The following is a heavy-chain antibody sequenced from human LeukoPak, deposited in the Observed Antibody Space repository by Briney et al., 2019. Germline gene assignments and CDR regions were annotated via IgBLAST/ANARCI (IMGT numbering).Heavy chain of an antibody. V-gene: IGHV3-53*05. CDR1: GFTFTDYA. CDR3: ARWQSTSGWTYYFDY. CDR2: IYGGGDT. J-gene: IGHJ4*02. Sequence: PGGSLRLSCAVSGFTFTDYAMTWVRQAPGKGLEWVSVIYGGGDTYYADSVKGRFTISRDSSKNTLCLQMNSLRAEDTAVYYCARWQSTSGWTYYFDYWGQGTLVTVSS. D-gene: IGHD6-19*01.